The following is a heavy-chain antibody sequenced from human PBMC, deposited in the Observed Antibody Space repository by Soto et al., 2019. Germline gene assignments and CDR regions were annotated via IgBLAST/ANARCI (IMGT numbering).Heavy chain of an antibody. V-gene: IGHV3-33*01. Sequence: QVQLVESGGGVVQPGRSLRLSCAASGFTFSSYGMHWVRQAPGKGLEWVAVIWYDGSNKYYADSVKGRFTISRDNSKNTLYLQMNSLRAEDTAVYYCAREVHRNADYDISNRGSLDPYYYYYYGMDVWGQGTTVTVSS. CDR1: GFTFSSYG. CDR2: IWYDGSNK. D-gene: IGHD3-9*01. J-gene: IGHJ6*02. CDR3: AREVHRNADYDISNRGSLDPYYYYYYGMDV.